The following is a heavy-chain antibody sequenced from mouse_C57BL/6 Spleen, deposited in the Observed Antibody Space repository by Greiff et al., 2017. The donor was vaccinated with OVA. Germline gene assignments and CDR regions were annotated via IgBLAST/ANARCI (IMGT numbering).Heavy chain of an antibody. CDR1: GFTFSSYA. D-gene: IGHD2-4*01. Sequence: MLVESGGGLVKPGGSLKLSCAASGFTFSSYAMSWVRQTPEKRLEWVATISDGGSYTYYPDNVKGRFTISRDNAKNNLYLQMSHLKSEDTAMYYCARDGRYDSWFAYWGQGTLVTVSA. V-gene: IGHV5-4*03. J-gene: IGHJ3*01. CDR3: ARDGRYDSWFAY. CDR2: ISDGGSYT.